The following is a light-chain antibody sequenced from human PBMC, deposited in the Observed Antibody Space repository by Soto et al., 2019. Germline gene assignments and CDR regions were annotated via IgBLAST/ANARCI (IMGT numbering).Light chain of an antibody. CDR2: DAS. CDR1: QSVSRN. Sequence: EIVMTQSPATLSVSPGERATLSCRASQSVSRNLAWYQQKPGQAPRLLIYDASSRATGIPARFSGSGSGTDFTLTISRLEPEDFAVYYCQQYNNWPPWTFGQGTKVDIK. V-gene: IGKV3-15*01. J-gene: IGKJ1*01. CDR3: QQYNNWPPWT.